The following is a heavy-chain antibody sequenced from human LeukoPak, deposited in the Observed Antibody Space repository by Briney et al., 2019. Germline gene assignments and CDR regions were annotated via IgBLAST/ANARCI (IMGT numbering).Heavy chain of an antibody. CDR2: TSHNEGNK. CDR3: ARGPGLAMGKGYFDY. Sequence: GGSLRLSCAASGFTSSNYAVHWVRQAPGKGLEWVAATSHNEGNKYYADSVKGRFTISRDNSKNTLYLEVNSLRTDDTAVYYCARGPGLAMGKGYFDYCGQGTLVTVSS. CDR1: GFTSSNYA. D-gene: IGHD5-18*01. J-gene: IGHJ4*02. V-gene: IGHV3-30-3*01.